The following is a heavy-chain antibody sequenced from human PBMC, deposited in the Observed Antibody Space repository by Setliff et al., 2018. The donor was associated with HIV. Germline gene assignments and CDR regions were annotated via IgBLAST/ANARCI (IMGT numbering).Heavy chain of an antibody. Sequence: SCKASGYIFTSYYMHWVRQAPGQGLEWLGVINPSGGSTDYAQTFKDRVTMTKDTSTATVNMELRSLTSDDTAVYYCARGGIAAADKRDINFWGQGTMVTVSS. V-gene: IGHV1-46*01. D-gene: IGHD6-13*01. CDR3: ARGGIAAADKRDINF. CDR1: GYIFTSYY. CDR2: INPSGGST. J-gene: IGHJ3*01.